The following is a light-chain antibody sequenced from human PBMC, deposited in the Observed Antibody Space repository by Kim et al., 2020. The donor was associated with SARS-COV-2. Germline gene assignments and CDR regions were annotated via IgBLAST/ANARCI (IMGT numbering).Light chain of an antibody. CDR1: QSVTSNH. CDR3: HQYDISRT. J-gene: IGKJ1*01. CDR2: GAS. V-gene: IGKV3-20*01. Sequence: IVLTQSPGTLSLSPGERATLSCMASQSVTSNHLAWYQQKPGQAPRLLIYGASRRATGIPSRFSGSGSGTDFTLTISRLEPEDFAVYFCHQYDISRTFGQGTKVDIK.